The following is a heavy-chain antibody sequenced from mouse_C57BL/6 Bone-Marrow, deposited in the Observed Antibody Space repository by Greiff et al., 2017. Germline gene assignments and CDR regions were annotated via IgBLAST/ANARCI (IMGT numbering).Heavy chain of an antibody. CDR1: GFNIKDAY. D-gene: IGHD3-2*02. CDR3: TMTAQATRYAMDY. Sequence: VQLQQSGAELVRPGASVKLSCTASGFNIKDAYMHWVKQRPEQGLEWIGWIVPENGDTEYASKFQGKATITADTSSNTAYLQLSSLTSEDTAVYYCTMTAQATRYAMDYWGQGTSVTVSS. V-gene: IGHV14-4*01. J-gene: IGHJ4*01. CDR2: IVPENGDT.